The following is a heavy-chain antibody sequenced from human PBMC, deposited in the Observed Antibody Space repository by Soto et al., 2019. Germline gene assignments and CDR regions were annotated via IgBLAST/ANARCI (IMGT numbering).Heavy chain of an antibody. D-gene: IGHD6-19*01. CDR2: ISSSSSTI. CDR1: GFTFSTYT. CDR3: ARGDDSSGWYNYFDY. J-gene: IGHJ4*02. V-gene: IGHV3-48*02. Sequence: EVQLVESGGGLVQPGGSLRLSCAASGFTFSTYTMNWVRQAPGKGLEWVSYISSSSSTIYYADSVKGRFTISRDNAKNSLDLQMNSLRDEDTAVYYCARGDDSSGWYNYFDYWGQGTLVTVSS.